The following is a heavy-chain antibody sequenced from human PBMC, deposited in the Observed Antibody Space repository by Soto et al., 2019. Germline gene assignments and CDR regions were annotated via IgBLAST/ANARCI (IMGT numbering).Heavy chain of an antibody. CDR3: ARDRGAGGGYFDN. J-gene: IGHJ4*02. V-gene: IGHV3-33*01. CDR2: LWFDGTEK. CDR1: GFTFSSFG. Sequence: GGSLRLSCAASGFTFSSFGMHWVGQAPGKGLEWVAVLWFDGTEKDYADSVKGRFTISRDTTKNTLYLQMNSLRAEDTAVYYCARDRGAGGGYFDNWGQGTLATVSS. D-gene: IGHD1-26*01.